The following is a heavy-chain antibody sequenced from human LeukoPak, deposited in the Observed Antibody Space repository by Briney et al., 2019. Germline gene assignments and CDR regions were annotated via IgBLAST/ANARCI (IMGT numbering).Heavy chain of an antibody. CDR2: FEPSGTT. J-gene: IGHJ4*02. Sequence: PSETLSLTCTVSGASIENHYWSWIRQPAGKGLEWIGRFEPSGTTKYNPSLKSRITMSVDTSKNQFSLELNSVTAVDTAVYYCAKEGAAAGPDFDLWGQGTLVIVSS. D-gene: IGHD6-13*01. CDR3: AKEGAAAGPDFDL. CDR1: GASIENHY. V-gene: IGHV4-4*07.